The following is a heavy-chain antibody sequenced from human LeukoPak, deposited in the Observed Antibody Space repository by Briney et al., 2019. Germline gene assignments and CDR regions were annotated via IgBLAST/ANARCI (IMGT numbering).Heavy chain of an antibody. Sequence: ASVKVSCKASGYTFSGYYMHWVRQAPGQGLEWMGWINPKSGDTNYAQKFQGRVAMTRDTSISTVYMELGRLRSDDTAVYYCARDYLRENAFDIWGQGTMVTVSS. CDR3: ARDYLRENAFDI. CDR1: GYTFSGYY. V-gene: IGHV1-2*02. D-gene: IGHD5/OR15-5a*01. J-gene: IGHJ3*02. CDR2: INPKSGDT.